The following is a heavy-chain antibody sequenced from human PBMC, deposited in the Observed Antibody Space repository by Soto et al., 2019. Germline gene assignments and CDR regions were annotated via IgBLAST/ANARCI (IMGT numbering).Heavy chain of an antibody. CDR3: ARQYYGSGVVWTSCMDV. Sequence: QVQLVQSGAEVKKPGSSVKVSCKASGGTFSSYAIGWVRQAPGQGLEWMGGIIPIFGTANYAQKFQGRVTITADESTSTAYMELSSLRSEDTAVYYCARQYYGSGVVWTSCMDVWGQGTTVTVSS. J-gene: IGHJ6*02. V-gene: IGHV1-69*01. CDR2: IIPIFGTA. D-gene: IGHD3-10*01. CDR1: GGTFSSYA.